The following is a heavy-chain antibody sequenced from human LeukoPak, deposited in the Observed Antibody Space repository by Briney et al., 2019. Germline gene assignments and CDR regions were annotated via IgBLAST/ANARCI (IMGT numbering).Heavy chain of an antibody. V-gene: IGHV3-23*01. J-gene: IGHJ4*02. CDR3: AKGIGYSYGYDY. CDR1: GFTFSSYG. D-gene: IGHD5-18*01. CDR2: ISGSGGST. Sequence: GGSLRLSCAASGFTFSSYGMSWVRQAPGKGLEWVSAISGSGGSTYYADSVKGRFTIFRDNSKNTLYLQMNSLRAEDTAVYYCAKGIGYSYGYDYWGQGTLVTVSS.